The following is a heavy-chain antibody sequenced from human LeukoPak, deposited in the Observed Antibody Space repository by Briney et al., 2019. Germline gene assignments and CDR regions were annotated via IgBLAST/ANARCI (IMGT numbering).Heavy chain of an antibody. J-gene: IGHJ4*02. V-gene: IGHV1-2*02. CDR3: ARDSQDCGGDCTSDY. CDR2: INPSSGGT. D-gene: IGHD2-21*02. Sequence: ASVKVSCKASGYTFTGYFMHWVRQTPGQGVEWMGWINPSSGGTNYAQNFQGRVTMTRDTSISTAYMELSSLRSDDTAVYYCARDSQDCGGDCTSDYWGQGTLVTVSS. CDR1: GYTFTGYF.